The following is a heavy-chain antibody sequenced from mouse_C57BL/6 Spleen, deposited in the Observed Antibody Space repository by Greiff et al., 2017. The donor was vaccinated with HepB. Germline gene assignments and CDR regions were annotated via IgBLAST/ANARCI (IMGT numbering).Heavy chain of an antibody. V-gene: IGHV1-80*01. CDR1: GYAFSSYW. J-gene: IGHJ3*01. Sequence: QVQLQQSGAELVKPGASVKISCKASGYAFSSYWMNWVKQRPGKGLEWIGQIYPGDGDTNYNGKFKGKATLTADKSSSTAYMQLSSLTSEDSAVYFCARGNDYLAWFAYWGQGTLVTVSA. D-gene: IGHD2-4*01. CDR3: ARGNDYLAWFAY. CDR2: IYPGDGDT.